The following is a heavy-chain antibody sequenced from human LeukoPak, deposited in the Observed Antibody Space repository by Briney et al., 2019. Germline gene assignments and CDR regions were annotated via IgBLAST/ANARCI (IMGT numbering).Heavy chain of an antibody. J-gene: IGHJ4*02. CDR2: FHGGLI. V-gene: IGHV4-39*07. D-gene: IGHD5-18*01. Sequence: SQTLSLTCTVSGGSISSDSYYWSWLSQPPVEGLEEIGSFHGGLIFYKSSLTSRVTVSVDTSMSRLSLNLSAASAGGTAVYYCARGRRGYGYVDFWGQGTRVSVSS. CDR1: GGSISSDSYY. CDR3: ARGRRGYGYVDF.